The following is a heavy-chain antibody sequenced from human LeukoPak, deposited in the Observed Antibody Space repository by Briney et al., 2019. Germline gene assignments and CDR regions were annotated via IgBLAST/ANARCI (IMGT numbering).Heavy chain of an antibody. CDR1: GFTFGDYA. J-gene: IGHJ4*02. V-gene: IGHV3-15*01. CDR3: TTSHAAAMVPLHVLPPDY. D-gene: IGHD5-18*01. Sequence: GGSLRLSCTASGFTFGDYAMSWVRQAPGKGLEWVGRIKSKTDGGTTDYAAPVKGRFTISRDDSKNTLYLQMNSLKTEDTAVYYCTTSHAAAMVPLHVLPPDYWGQGTLVTVSS. CDR2: IKSKTDGGTT.